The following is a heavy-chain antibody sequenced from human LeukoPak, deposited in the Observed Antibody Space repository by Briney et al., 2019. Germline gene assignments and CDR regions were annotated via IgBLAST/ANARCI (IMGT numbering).Heavy chain of an antibody. CDR2: IYHSGST. CDR1: GGSISSGGYY. V-gene: IGHV4-30-2*01. CDR3: ASRRDGYNYYFDY. J-gene: IGHJ4*02. D-gene: IGHD5-24*01. Sequence: SETLSLTCTVSGGSISSGGYYWSWIRQPPGKGLEWIGYIYHSGSTYYNPSLKSRVTISVDRSKNQFSLKLSSVTAADTAVYYCASRRDGYNYYFDYWGQGTLVTVSS.